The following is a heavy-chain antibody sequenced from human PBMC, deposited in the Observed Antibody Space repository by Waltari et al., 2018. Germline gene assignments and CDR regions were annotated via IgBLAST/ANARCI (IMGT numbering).Heavy chain of an antibody. Sequence: EVQLVESGGGLVKPGGSLRLSCVASGFAFDTAWLSWIRQAPGEGREWVGRIRANPNGGTAHYGAPVKGRFTISRDDSKNTLYLQMNSLTTEDTATYYCTTGSSGGEDDWGQGTLVIVSS. J-gene: IGHJ4*02. CDR1: GFAFDTAW. CDR3: TTGSSGGEDD. D-gene: IGHD2-21*01. V-gene: IGHV3-15*01. CDR2: IRANPNGGTA.